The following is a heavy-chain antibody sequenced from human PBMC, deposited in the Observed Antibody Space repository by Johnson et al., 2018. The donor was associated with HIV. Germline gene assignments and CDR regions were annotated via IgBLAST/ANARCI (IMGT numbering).Heavy chain of an antibody. J-gene: IGHJ3*02. CDR1: GFTFSSYA. V-gene: IGHV3-30*04. CDR2: ISYDGSNK. D-gene: IGHD3-16*01. CDR3: AKAPSMGADGFDI. Sequence: QVQLVESGGGVVQPGRSLRLSCAASGFTFSSYAMHWVRQAPGKGLEWVAVISYDGSNKYYADSVKGRFNISRDNSKNALYLQMSSLRAEDTAVYYCAKAPSMGADGFDIWGQGTMVTVSS.